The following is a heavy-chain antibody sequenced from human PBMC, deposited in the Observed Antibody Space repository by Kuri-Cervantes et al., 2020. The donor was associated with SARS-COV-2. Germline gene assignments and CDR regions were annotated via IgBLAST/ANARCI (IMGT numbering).Heavy chain of an antibody. J-gene: IGHJ4*02. CDR1: GFTVSGNY. D-gene: IGHD3-16*01. CDR2: IYTGDKT. CDR3: ARDLGGVSGPFDY. V-gene: IGHV3-53*01. Sequence: GGSLRLSCAASGFTVSGNYMSWVRQAPEKGLEWLSVIYTGDKTYYADSVKGRFTITRYNSKNTVYLQMNSLRAEDTAVYYCARDLGGVSGPFDYWGQGTLVTVSS.